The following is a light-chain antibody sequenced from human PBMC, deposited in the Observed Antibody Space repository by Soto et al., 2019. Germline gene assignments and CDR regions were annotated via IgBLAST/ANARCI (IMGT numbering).Light chain of an antibody. V-gene: IGLV2-8*01. CDR2: EVS. J-gene: IGLJ1*01. CDR3: SSYAGSNLGV. Sequence: QSVLTQPPSASGSPGQSVTISCTGTSSDIGGYNYVSWYQQHPGKAPKLMIYEVSQRPSGVPDRFSGSKSGNTASLTVSGLQAEDEADYYCSSYAGSNLGVFGPGTKVTVL. CDR1: SSDIGGYNY.